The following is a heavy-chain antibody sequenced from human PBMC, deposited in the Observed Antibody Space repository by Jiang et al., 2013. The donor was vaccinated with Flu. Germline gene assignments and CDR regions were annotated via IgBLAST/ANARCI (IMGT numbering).Heavy chain of an antibody. J-gene: IGHJ4*02. D-gene: IGHD2-2*01. CDR2: ISTYTGST. V-gene: IGHV1-18*01. Sequence: EWMGWISTYTGSTTYAQKLQGRVSMTTDASTTTVYMELRSLRSDDTAVYYCARGHLVVDYWGQGTLVTVSS. CDR3: ARGHLVVDY.